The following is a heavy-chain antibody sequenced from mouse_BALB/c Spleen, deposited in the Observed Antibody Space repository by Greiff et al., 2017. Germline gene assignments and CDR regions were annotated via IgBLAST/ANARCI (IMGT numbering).Heavy chain of an antibody. CDR2: IRSKSNNYAT. Sequence: GGGLVQPKGSLKLSCAASGFTFNTYAMNWVRQAPGKGLEWVARIRSKSNNYATYYADSVKDRFTISRDDSQSMLYLQMNNLKTEDTAMYYCVTLYGNYWGQGTSVTVSS. CDR3: VTLYGNY. CDR1: GFTFNTYA. J-gene: IGHJ4*01. V-gene: IGHV10-1*02. D-gene: IGHD2-1*01.